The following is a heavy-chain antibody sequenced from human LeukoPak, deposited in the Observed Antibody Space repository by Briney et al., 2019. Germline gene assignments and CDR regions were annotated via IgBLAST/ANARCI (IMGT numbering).Heavy chain of an antibody. CDR1: GFSISTAYY. CDR3: ARRKILEYCNSMSCRAYLDY. D-gene: IGHD2/OR15-2a*01. Sequence: PSETLALTXAVSGFSISTAYYWDWIRLSPGKGLGWIGTIYYGGSTYFNPSLESPVTISVDTSKNQFSLKLTSVTAADTAVYYCARRKILEYCNSMSCRAYLDYWGQGSLVTVSS. V-gene: IGHV4-38-2*01. J-gene: IGHJ4*02. CDR2: IYYGGST.